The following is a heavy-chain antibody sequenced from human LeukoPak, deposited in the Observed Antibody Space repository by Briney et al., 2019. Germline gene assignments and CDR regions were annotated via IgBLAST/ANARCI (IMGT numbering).Heavy chain of an antibody. Sequence: GASVKVSCKASGGTFSSYAISWVRQAPGQGLEWMGGIIPIFGTANYAQKFQGRVTITTDESTSTAYMELSSLRSEDTAVYYCARGECSSTSCYADDHWGQGTLVTVSS. CDR3: ARGECSSTSCYADDH. CDR1: GGTFSSYA. J-gene: IGHJ4*02. CDR2: IIPIFGTA. D-gene: IGHD2-2*01. V-gene: IGHV1-69*05.